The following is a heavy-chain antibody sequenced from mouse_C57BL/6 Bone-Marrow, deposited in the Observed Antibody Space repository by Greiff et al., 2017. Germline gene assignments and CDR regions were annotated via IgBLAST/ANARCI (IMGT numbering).Heavy chain of an antibody. V-gene: IGHV1-69*01. Sequence: QVQLQQSGAELVMPGASVKLSCKASGYTFTSSWMPWVKQRPGQGLEWIGEIDPSDSYTNYNQKFKGKSTWTVDKSSSTAYMQLSSLTSEDSAVYYCARSQRVHYFDYWGQGTTLTVSS. D-gene: IGHD2-14*01. CDR3: ARSQRVHYFDY. J-gene: IGHJ2*01. CDR2: IDPSDSYT. CDR1: GYTFTSSW.